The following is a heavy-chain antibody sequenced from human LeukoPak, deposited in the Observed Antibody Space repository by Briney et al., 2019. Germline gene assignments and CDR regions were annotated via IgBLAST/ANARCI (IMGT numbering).Heavy chain of an antibody. J-gene: IGHJ5*02. D-gene: IGHD3-9*01. CDR3: ARDGYDILTGYYDNWFDP. V-gene: IGHV3-53*01. CDR2: IYSGGST. CDR1: GFTVSSNY. Sequence: GGSLRLSCAASGFTVSSNYMSWVRQAPGKGLEWVSVIYSGGSTYYADSVKGRFTISRDNSKNTLYLQMNSLRAEDTAVYYCARDGYDILTGYYDNWFDPWGQGTLVTVSS.